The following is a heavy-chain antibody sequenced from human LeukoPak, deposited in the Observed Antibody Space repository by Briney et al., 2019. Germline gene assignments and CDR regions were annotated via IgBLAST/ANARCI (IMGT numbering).Heavy chain of an antibody. J-gene: IGHJ3*02. CDR1: GFTFSSYA. CDR3: TTDYYYDSSGYYYFDAFDI. CDR2: IKSKTDGGTT. Sequence: GGSLRLSCAASGFTFSSYAMSWVRQAPGKGLEWVGRIKSKTDGGTTDYAAPVKGRFTISRDDSKNTLYLQMNSLKTEDTAVYYCTTDYYYDSSGYYYFDAFDIWGQGTMVTVSS. V-gene: IGHV3-15*01. D-gene: IGHD3-22*01.